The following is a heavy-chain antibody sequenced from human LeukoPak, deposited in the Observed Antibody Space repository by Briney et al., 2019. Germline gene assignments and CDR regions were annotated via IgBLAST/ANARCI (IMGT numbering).Heavy chain of an antibody. D-gene: IGHD4-17*01. CDR3: ARGRGYGDYVPPGDAFDI. Sequence: SETLSLTCTVSGDSISSYYWSWIRQPPGKGLEWIGYIYYSGSTNYNPSIKSRVTISVDTSKNQFSLKLSSVTAADTAVYYCARGRGYGDYVPPGDAFDIWGQGTMVTVSS. V-gene: IGHV4-59*01. J-gene: IGHJ3*02. CDR1: GDSISSYY. CDR2: IYYSGST.